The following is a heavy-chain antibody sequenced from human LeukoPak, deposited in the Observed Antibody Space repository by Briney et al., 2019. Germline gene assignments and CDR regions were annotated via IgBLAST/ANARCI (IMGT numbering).Heavy chain of an antibody. V-gene: IGHV3-48*02. Sequence: GGSLRLSCAASGSTFSIYAMNWVRQAPGKGLEWISYISSSSSVIYYADSVKGRFTISRDNAKNSLYLQMSSLRDEDTAVYFCARLYRLNNVWGQGTTVTVSS. CDR2: ISSSSSVI. CDR3: ARLYRLNNV. CDR1: GSTFSIYA. J-gene: IGHJ6*02. D-gene: IGHD3-16*02.